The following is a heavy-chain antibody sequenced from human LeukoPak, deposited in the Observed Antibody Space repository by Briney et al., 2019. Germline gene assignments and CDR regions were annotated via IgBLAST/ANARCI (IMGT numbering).Heavy chain of an antibody. CDR2: INHSGST. Sequence: PSETLSLTCTVSGDSISNYYWTWIRQTPGKGPEWIGEINHSGSTNYNPSLKSRVTISVDTSKNQFSLKLSSVTAADTAVYYCARGPYGSGSYPGLAFFDYWGQGTLVTVSS. D-gene: IGHD3-10*01. CDR1: GDSISNYY. J-gene: IGHJ4*02. CDR3: ARGPYGSGSYPGLAFFDY. V-gene: IGHV4-34*01.